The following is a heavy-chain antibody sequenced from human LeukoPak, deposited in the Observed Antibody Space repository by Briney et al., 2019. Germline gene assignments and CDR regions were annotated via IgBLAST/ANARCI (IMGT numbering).Heavy chain of an antibody. Sequence: PGGSLRLSCTVSGFTVSSNSMSWVRQAPGKGLEWVSFIYSDNTHYSDSVKGRFTISRDNSKNTLYLQMNSLRAEDTAVYYCAKDGGYANLDYWGQGTLVTVSS. CDR1: GFTVSSNS. CDR3: AKDGGYANLDY. D-gene: IGHD5-12*01. J-gene: IGHJ4*02. CDR2: IYSDNT. V-gene: IGHV3-66*03.